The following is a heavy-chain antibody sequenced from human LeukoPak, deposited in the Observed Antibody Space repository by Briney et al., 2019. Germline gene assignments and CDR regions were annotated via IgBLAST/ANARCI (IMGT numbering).Heavy chain of an antibody. Sequence: SQTLSLTCTLSGDFITSDTYSWSWIRQPAGMQLEWIGRIYTTGTTNYNPSLRSRVTMSIDTSKNQFSLKLNSVTAADTAVYYCARVNYYGSGSCYQDFDYWGQGTLVTVSS. CDR1: GDFITSDTYS. CDR2: IYTTGTT. D-gene: IGHD3-10*01. V-gene: IGHV4-61*02. J-gene: IGHJ4*02. CDR3: ARVNYYGSGSCYQDFDY.